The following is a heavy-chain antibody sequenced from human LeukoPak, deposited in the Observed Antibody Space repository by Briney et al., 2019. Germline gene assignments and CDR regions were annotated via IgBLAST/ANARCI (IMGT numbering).Heavy chain of an antibody. V-gene: IGHV3-53*01. Sequence: GSLRLSCASSGFTVSSNYMTWVRQGPGKGLEWVSVIYSGGSTNYADSVKGRFTISRDNSKNTLYLQMNSLRAEDTAVYYCARDQRPDGGYYFDYWGQGTLVTVSS. CDR1: GFTVSSNY. J-gene: IGHJ4*02. CDR2: IYSGGST. D-gene: IGHD1-14*01. CDR3: ARDQRPDGGYYFDY.